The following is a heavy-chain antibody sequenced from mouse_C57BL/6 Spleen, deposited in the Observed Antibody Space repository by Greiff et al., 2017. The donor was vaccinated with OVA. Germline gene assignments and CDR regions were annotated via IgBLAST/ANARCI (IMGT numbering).Heavy chain of an antibody. CDR3: AKGDYRYAMDY. CDR2: IWGDGST. CDR1: GFSLTSYG. D-gene: IGHD2-14*01. J-gene: IGHJ4*01. V-gene: IGHV2-3*01. Sequence: VNVVESGPGLVAPSQSLSITCTVSGFSLTSYGVSWVRQPPGKGLEWLGVIWGDGSTNYHSALISRLSISKDNSKSQVFLTLNSLQTDDTAAYYCAKGDYRYAMDYWGQGTSVTVSS.